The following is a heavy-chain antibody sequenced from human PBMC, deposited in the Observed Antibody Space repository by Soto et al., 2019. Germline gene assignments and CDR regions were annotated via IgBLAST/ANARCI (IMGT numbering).Heavy chain of an antibody. CDR1: GFTFSSYG. CDR2: ISYDGSNK. D-gene: IGHD5-12*01. J-gene: IGHJ4*02. CDR3: AKGILGYSGYDFPDY. V-gene: IGHV3-30*18. Sequence: QVQLVESGGGVVQPGRSLRLSCAASGFTFSSYGMHWVRQAPGKGLEWVAVISYDGSNKYYADSVKGRFTISRDNSKNPLYLQMNSLRAEDTAVYYCAKGILGYSGYDFPDYWGQGTLVTVSS.